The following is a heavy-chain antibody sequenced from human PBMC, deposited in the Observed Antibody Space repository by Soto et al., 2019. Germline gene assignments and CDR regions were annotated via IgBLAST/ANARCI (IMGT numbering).Heavy chain of an antibody. CDR2: ISSNGGST. Sequence: PGGSLRLSCSASGFTFSGSAMRWVRQAPGKGLEYVSAISSNGGSTYYADSVKGRFTISRDKSNNTLYLQMSSLRAEDTAVYYCVKECSSTSRYGMDVWGQGATVTDS. CDR3: VKECSSTSRYGMDV. D-gene: IGHD2-2*01. V-gene: IGHV3-64D*06. J-gene: IGHJ6*02. CDR1: GFTFSGSA.